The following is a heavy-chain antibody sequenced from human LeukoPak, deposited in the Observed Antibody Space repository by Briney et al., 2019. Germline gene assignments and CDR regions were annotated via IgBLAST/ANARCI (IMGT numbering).Heavy chain of an antibody. CDR2: ISSSSSYI. CDR1: GFTFSSYS. D-gene: IGHD6-13*01. J-gene: IGHJ4*02. Sequence: GGSLRLSCAASGFTFSSYSMNWVRQAPGKGLEWVSSISSSSSYIYYADSVKGRFTISRDNAKNSLYLQMNSLGAEDTAVYYCARSGHSSSWLFDYWGQGTLVTVSS. CDR3: ARSGHSSSWLFDY. V-gene: IGHV3-21*01.